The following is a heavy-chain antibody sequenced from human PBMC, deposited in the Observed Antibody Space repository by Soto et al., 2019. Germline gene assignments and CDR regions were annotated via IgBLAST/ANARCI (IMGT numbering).Heavy chain of an antibody. CDR3: ARGSSGYISSWYYFDY. D-gene: IGHD6-13*01. V-gene: IGHV3-23*01. Sequence: PGGSLRLSCVCSGLTFTDYALSWVRQAPGKGLEWVATISGIGGSTYLADSVKGRLSISRDNSKNTVSLLMNSLRAEDTAVYFCARGSSGYISSWYYFDYWGRGTLVTVSS. CDR1: GLTFTDYA. J-gene: IGHJ4*02. CDR2: ISGIGGST.